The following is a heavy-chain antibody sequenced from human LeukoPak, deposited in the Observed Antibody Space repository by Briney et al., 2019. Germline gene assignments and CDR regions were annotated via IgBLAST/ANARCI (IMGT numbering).Heavy chain of an antibody. D-gene: IGHD3-10*01. CDR1: GFTFSTYA. CDR3: AKDDAWLRFGE. V-gene: IGHV3-30*04. CDR2: ISSDGSSK. J-gene: IGHJ4*02. Sequence: GGSLRLSCAASGFTFSTYAMHWVRQAPGKGLEWVAVISSDGSSKDYADSVKGRFTMSRDNSKNTLYLQMNSLRAEDTAVYYCAKDDAWLRFGEWSQGTLVTVSS.